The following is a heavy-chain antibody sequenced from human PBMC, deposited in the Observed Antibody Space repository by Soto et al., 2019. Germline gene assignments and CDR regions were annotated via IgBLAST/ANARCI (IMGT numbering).Heavy chain of an antibody. J-gene: IGHJ4*02. CDR2: IIPILGST. CDR3: ARDRWSDSSGYYYESAY. Sequence: QVQLVQSGAEVKMPGSSVKVSCKASGGTFSNYGISWVRQAPGQGLEWMGGIIPILGSTTSAQSFQGRVTFTADESTTTAYMELSSLTSEDTAVYYCARDRWSDSSGYYYESAYWGQGTLVTVSS. CDR1: GGTFSNYG. V-gene: IGHV1-69*01. D-gene: IGHD3-22*01.